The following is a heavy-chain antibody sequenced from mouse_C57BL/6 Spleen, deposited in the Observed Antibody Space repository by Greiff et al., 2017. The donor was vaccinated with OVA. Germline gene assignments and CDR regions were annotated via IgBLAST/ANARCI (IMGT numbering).Heavy chain of an antibody. Sequence: EVMLVESGGGLVKPGGSLKLSCAVSGFTFSDYGMHWVRQAPEKGLEWVAYIISGSSTLYYAATVKGRFTISRDNAKNTLFLQMTSLRSEDTAMYYCASPDYGSSPLFAYWGQGTLVTVSA. CDR1: GFTFSDYG. V-gene: IGHV5-17*01. CDR3: ASPDYGSSPLFAY. D-gene: IGHD1-1*01. J-gene: IGHJ3*01. CDR2: IISGSSTL.